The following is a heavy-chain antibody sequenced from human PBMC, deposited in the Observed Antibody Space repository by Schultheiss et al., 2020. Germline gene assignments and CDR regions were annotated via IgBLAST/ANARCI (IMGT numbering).Heavy chain of an antibody. CDR2: IYYSGST. CDR1: GGSISSGGYY. V-gene: IGHV4-61*08. Sequence: SETLSLTCTVSGGSISSGGYYWSWIRQHPGKGLEWIGYIYYSGSTNYNPSLKSRVTIPLDTSKNQFFLKLSSVTAADTAVYYCYSGRSPVVENLGRGDYYCYGMDVGSQGTTVTVSS. D-gene: IGHD1-26*01. J-gene: IGHJ6*02. CDR3: YSGRSPVVENLGRGDYYCYGMDV.